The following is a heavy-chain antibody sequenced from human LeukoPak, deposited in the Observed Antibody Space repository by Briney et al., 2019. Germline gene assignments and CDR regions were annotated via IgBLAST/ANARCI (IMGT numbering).Heavy chain of an antibody. Sequence: SETLSLTCTVSGGSISSSSYYWGWIRQPPGKGLEWIGEINHSGSTNYNPSLKSRVTISVDTSKNQFSLKLSSVTAADTAVYYCARGGYSSSSKFDYWGQGTLVTVSS. CDR1: GGSISSSSYY. CDR2: INHSGST. CDR3: ARGGYSSSSKFDY. V-gene: IGHV4-39*07. J-gene: IGHJ4*02. D-gene: IGHD6-6*01.